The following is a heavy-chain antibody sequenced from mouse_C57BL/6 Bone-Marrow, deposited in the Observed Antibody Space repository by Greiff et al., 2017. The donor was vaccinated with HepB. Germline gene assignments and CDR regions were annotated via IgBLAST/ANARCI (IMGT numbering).Heavy chain of an antibody. V-gene: IGHV1-64*01. CDR3: ASIVLRGFWYFDV. CDR1: GYTFTSYW. D-gene: IGHD1-1*01. Sequence: QVQLQQPGAELVKPGASVKLSCKASGYTFTSYWMPWVKQRPGQGLEWIGMIHPNSGSTNYNEKFKSKATLTVDTSSSTDYMQLRILTSEDSAVYYCASIVLRGFWYFDVWGTGTTVTVSS. J-gene: IGHJ1*03. CDR2: IHPNSGST.